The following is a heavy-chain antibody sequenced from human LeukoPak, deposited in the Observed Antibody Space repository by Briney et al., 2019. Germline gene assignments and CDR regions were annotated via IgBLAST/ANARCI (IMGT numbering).Heavy chain of an antibody. CDR3: AADYGSGSYRFDY. CDR2: IYQSGTT. D-gene: IGHD3-10*01. Sequence: PSETLSLTCVVSGGSISSGAYSWSWLRQPPGKGLEWIGYIYQSGTTTYNPSLKSRLTMSLDRSRNQFSLRLSSVPAADTAVYYCAADYGSGSYRFDYWGQGTLVTVSS. J-gene: IGHJ4*02. CDR1: GGSISSGAYS. V-gene: IGHV4-30-2*01.